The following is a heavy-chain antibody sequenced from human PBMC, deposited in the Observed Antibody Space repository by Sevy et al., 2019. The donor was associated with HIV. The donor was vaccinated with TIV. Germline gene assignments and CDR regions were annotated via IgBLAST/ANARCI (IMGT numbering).Heavy chain of an antibody. V-gene: IGHV3-9*01. Sequence: YLRLSCAASGFTFDDYAMHWVRQAPGKGLEGVSGISWNSGSIGYADSVKGRFTISRDNAKNSLYLQMNSLRAEDTALYYCAKDFLPLDTSMVTGFGYWGQGTLVAVSS. D-gene: IGHD5-18*01. J-gene: IGHJ4*02. CDR1: GFTFDDYA. CDR3: AKDFLPLDTSMVTGFGY. CDR2: ISWNSGSI.